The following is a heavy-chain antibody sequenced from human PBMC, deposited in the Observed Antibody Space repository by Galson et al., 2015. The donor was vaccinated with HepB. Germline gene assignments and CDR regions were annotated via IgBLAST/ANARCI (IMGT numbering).Heavy chain of an antibody. V-gene: IGHV3-30*04. CDR3: ARDLYRGPDYGDLDYHFYAMGV. CDR1: GFIFSNFA. Sequence: SLRLSCAASGFIFSNFAMHWVRQAPGKGLECVAFISYDKDNKYYADSVRGRFTVSRDNSKNTLYLQMNSLTPEDTALYYCARDLYRGPDYGDLDYHFYAMGVWGQGTTVIVSS. D-gene: IGHD4-17*01. J-gene: IGHJ6*02. CDR2: ISYDKDNK.